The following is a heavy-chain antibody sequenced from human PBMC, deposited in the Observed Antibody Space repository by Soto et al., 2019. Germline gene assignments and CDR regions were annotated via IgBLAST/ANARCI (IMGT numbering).Heavy chain of an antibody. CDR2: IYSGGST. V-gene: IGHV3-66*04. Sequence: EVQLVESGGGLVQPGGSLRLSCAASGVTVSNSYMSWVRQAPGKGLEWVSIIYSGGSTYYADSVKGRFTISRDTSKNTLCLQMNGLRAEDTAVYYCARLGAYGGHCDYWGQGTLVTVSS. D-gene: IGHD4-17*01. CDR1: GVTVSNSY. J-gene: IGHJ4*02. CDR3: ARLGAYGGHCDY.